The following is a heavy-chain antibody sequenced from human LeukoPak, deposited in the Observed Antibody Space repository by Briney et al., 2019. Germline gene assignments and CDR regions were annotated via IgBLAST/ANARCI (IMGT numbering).Heavy chain of an antibody. CDR3: ARTMWGFDY. Sequence: GGSLRLSCASSGFAFSDFEMNWVRQAPGKGLEWVSYISSSGSIIYYADSVKGRFTISRDNAKRSLFLQMNSLRVEDTAVNYCARTMWGFDYWGQGTLVTVSS. D-gene: IGHD7-27*01. CDR2: ISSSGSII. J-gene: IGHJ4*02. V-gene: IGHV3-48*03. CDR1: GFAFSDFE.